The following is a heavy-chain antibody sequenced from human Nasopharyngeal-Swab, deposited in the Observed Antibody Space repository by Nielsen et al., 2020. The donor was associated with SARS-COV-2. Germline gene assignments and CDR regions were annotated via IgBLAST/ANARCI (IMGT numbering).Heavy chain of an antibody. CDR1: GGSISSGGYY. J-gene: IGHJ3*02. V-gene: IGHV4-31*03. CDR2: IYYSGST. D-gene: IGHD3-3*01. CDR3: ARARSSITIFGVVNPVDAFDI. Sequence: LRLSCTVSGGSISSGGYYWSWIRQHPGKGLEWIGYIYYSGSTYYNPSLKSRVTISVDTSKNQFSLTLSSVTAADTAVYYCARARSSITIFGVVNPVDAFDIWGQGTMVTVSS.